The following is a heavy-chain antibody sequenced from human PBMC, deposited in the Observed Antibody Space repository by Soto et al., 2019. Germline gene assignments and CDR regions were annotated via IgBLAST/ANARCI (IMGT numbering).Heavy chain of an antibody. D-gene: IGHD3-10*01. CDR3: ARDRGGYYGSGSSPRNWFDP. J-gene: IGHJ5*02. Sequence: QVQLQESGPGLVKPSETLSLTCTVSGGSISSYYWSWIRQPAGKGLEWIGRIYTSGSTNYNPSLKSRVTMSVDTSKNQFSLKLSSVTAADTAVYYCARDRGGYYGSGSSPRNWFDPWGQGTLVTVSS. V-gene: IGHV4-4*07. CDR2: IYTSGST. CDR1: GGSISSYY.